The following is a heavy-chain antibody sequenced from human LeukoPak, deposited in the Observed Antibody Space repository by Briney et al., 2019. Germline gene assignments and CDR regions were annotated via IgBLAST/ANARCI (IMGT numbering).Heavy chain of an antibody. J-gene: IGHJ4*02. V-gene: IGHV1-18*01. CDR3: ARVEHSSSAPASYFDY. CDR2: ISAYNGNT. Sequence: ASVKVSCKASGYTFTSYGISWVRQAPGQGLEWMGWISAYNGNTNYAQKLQGRVTMTTDTSTSTAYMELRSLRSDDTAVYYCARVEHSSSAPASYFDYWGQGTLVTVSS. CDR1: GYTFTSYG. D-gene: IGHD6-6*01.